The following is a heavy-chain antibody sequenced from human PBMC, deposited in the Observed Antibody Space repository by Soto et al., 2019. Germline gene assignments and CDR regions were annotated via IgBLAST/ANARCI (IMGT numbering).Heavy chain of an antibody. J-gene: IGHJ6*02. CDR3: ARYFLTGWARSYYYGMDV. CDR2: IKQDGSEK. Sequence: EAQLVESGGGLVQPGGSLRLSCVASGFSFSGYWMTWVRQAPGKGLEWVANIKQDGSEKYYVDSVKGRVTISRDNAKKSLLLEMSSLRAEDTATYYCARYFLTGWARSYYYGMDVWGEGTTVTVSS. CDR1: GFSFSGYW. D-gene: IGHD6-19*01. V-gene: IGHV3-7*01.